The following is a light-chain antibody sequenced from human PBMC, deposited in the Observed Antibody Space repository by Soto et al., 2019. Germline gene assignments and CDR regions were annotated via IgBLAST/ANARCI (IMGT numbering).Light chain of an antibody. CDR2: KAS. CDR3: QQYNSYWT. Sequence: DIQMTQSPSTLSASVGDRVTITCRASQSISSWLAWYQQKPGKAPKLLIYKASSLQSGVPSRFSGSGSGTEFDLTISSLQPDDFATCYGQQYNSYWTFGQGTKVEIK. V-gene: IGKV1-5*03. J-gene: IGKJ1*01. CDR1: QSISSW.